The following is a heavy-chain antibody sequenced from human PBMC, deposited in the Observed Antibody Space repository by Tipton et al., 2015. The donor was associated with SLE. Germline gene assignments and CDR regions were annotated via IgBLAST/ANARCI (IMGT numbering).Heavy chain of an antibody. V-gene: IGHV3-9*01. CDR1: GFTFDDYA. J-gene: IGHJ3*02. D-gene: IGHD3-9*01. Sequence: SLRLSCAASGFTFDDYAMHWVQQAPGKGLEWVSGISWNSGSIGYADSVNGRFTISRDNAKNSLYLQMNSLRAEDTALYYCAKDSGNRYFDWYAFDIWGQGTMVTVSS. CDR3: AKDSGNRYFDWYAFDI. CDR2: ISWNSGSI.